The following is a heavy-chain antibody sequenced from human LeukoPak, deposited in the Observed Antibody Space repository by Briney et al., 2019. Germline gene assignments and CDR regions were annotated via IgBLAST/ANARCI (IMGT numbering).Heavy chain of an antibody. V-gene: IGHV3-48*01. CDR3: ARDYACCGGDCYSYPYFDY. D-gene: IGHD2-21*01. CDR2: ISSSSSTI. Sequence: GGSLRLSCAASGFAFSSYSMNWVRQAPGKGLEWVSYISSSSSTIYYADSVKGRFTISRDNAKNSLYLQMNSLRAEDTAVYYCARDYACCGGDCYSYPYFDYWGQGTLVTVSS. J-gene: IGHJ4*02. CDR1: GFAFSSYS.